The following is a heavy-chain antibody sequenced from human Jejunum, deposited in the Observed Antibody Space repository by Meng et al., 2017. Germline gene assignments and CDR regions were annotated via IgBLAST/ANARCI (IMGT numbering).Heavy chain of an antibody. V-gene: IGHV3-74*01. D-gene: IGHD5-24*01. CDR1: GFTFFNYW. Sequence: EVQLVESGGGLGQPGGSLRLSCSASGFTFFNYWMHWVRQAPGKGLVWVSRIDTAGSGTSYADSVKGRFTISRDNAKNTLYLQMNSLRAEDTAVYYCVRDYSGYTHEFDYWGLGTLVTVSS. J-gene: IGHJ4*02. CDR2: IDTAGSGT. CDR3: VRDYSGYTHEFDY.